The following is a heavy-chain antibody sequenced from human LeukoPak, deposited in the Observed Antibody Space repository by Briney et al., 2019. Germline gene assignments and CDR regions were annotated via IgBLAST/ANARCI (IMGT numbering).Heavy chain of an antibody. Sequence: GGSLRLSCVASGFVVSDNYVSWVRQAPGQGLEWVSLIYTSGITKYTDSVKGRFTISRDNAKDTLYLQMNTLSAEDTAVYYCVGYYVGKFDYWGQGTLVTVSS. J-gene: IGHJ4*02. V-gene: IGHV3-66*02. D-gene: IGHD4-23*01. CDR2: IYTSGIT. CDR1: GFVVSDNY. CDR3: VGYYVGKFDY.